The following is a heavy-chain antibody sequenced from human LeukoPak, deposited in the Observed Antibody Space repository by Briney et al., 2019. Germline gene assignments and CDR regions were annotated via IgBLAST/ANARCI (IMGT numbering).Heavy chain of an antibody. CDR3: ARSQNYYGSGDY. CDR2: IYYTGST. Sequence: SETLSLTCIVSGDSFSNGNYYWSWLRQPPGKALEWIGYIYYTGSTYYNPSLEGRVTISVDTSRNHFSVKLNSVTAADTAVYYCARSQNYYGSGDYWSQGTLVTVSS. D-gene: IGHD3-10*01. J-gene: IGHJ4*02. CDR1: GDSFSNGNYY. V-gene: IGHV4-61*03.